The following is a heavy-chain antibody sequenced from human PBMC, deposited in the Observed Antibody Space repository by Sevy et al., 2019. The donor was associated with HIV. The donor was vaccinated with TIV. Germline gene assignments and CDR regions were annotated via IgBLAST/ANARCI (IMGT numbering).Heavy chain of an antibody. CDR3: AKTLTLVVVIYFDY. CDR2: ISDIGGST. Sequence: GGSLRLSCAASGFTFSNYAMSRVRQAPGKGLEWVASISDIGGSTNYADSVKGRFTISRDNSKNTLYLQMNSLRAEDTAVYYCAKTLTLVVVIYFDYWGQGTLVTVSS. V-gene: IGHV3-23*01. J-gene: IGHJ4*02. D-gene: IGHD3-22*01. CDR1: GFTFSNYA.